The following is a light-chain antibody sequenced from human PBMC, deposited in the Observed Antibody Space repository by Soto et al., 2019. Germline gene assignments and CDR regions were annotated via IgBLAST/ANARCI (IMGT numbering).Light chain of an antibody. CDR3: KQRASWPYT. Sequence: EIVLTQSPDTLSLSPGEGATLSCRASHDVSVSLVWYRQRPGQSPRLLIHDASNRATGISARFSGSGSGTDFTLTIGSLEPEESALYYCKQRASWPYTSGQGNTLEIK. V-gene: IGKV3-11*01. CDR2: DAS. J-gene: IGKJ2*01. CDR1: HDVSVS.